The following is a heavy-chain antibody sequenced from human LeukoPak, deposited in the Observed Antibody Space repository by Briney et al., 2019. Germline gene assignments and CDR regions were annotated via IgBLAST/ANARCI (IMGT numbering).Heavy chain of an antibody. CDR1: GFTVSSNY. Sequence: GGSLRLSCAASGFTVSSNYMSWVRQAPGKGLEWVSVIYSGGSTYYADSVKGRFTISRDNSKNTLYLQMNSLRAEDTAVYYCARDFLPPYYDFWSGYSLPDYWGQGTLVTVSS. J-gene: IGHJ4*02. V-gene: IGHV3-66*01. D-gene: IGHD3-3*01. CDR2: IYSGGST. CDR3: ARDFLPPYYDFWSGYSLPDY.